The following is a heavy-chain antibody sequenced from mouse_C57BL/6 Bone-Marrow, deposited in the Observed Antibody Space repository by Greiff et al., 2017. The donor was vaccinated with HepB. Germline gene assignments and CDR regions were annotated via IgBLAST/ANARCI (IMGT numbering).Heavy chain of an antibody. J-gene: IGHJ3*01. Sequence: QVHVKQPGAELVKPGASVKLSCKASGYTFTSYWMHWVKQRPGQGLEWIGMIHPNSGSTNYNEKFKSKATLTVDKSSSTAYMQLSSLTSEDSAVYYCARYYYGSRAWFGYWGQGTLVTVSA. D-gene: IGHD1-1*01. V-gene: IGHV1-64*01. CDR1: GYTFTSYW. CDR3: ARYYYGSRAWFGY. CDR2: IHPNSGST.